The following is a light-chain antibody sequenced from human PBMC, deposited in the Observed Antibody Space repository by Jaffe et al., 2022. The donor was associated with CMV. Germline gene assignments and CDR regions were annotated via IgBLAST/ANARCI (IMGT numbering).Light chain of an antibody. J-gene: IGKJ2*01. CDR3: QQYDNVPYT. V-gene: IGKV1-33*01. Sequence: DIQMTQSPSSLSASVGDRVTITCQASQDISNYLNWYQQKPGKAPNLLIHDASNLETGVPSRFSGSGSGTDFTFTISSLQPEDIATYYCQQYDNVPYTFGQGTKLEIK. CDR1: QDISNY. CDR2: DAS.